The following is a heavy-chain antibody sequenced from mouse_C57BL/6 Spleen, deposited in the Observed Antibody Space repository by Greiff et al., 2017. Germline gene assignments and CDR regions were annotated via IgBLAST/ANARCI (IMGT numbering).Heavy chain of an antibody. CDR1: GYSFTGYY. Sequence: EVQLQQSGPELVKPGASVKISCKASGYSFTGYYMNWVKQSPEKSLEWIGELNPSTGGTTYNQKFKAKATLTVDKSSSTAYMQLKSLTSEDSAVYYCARFYYGSSYDYWGQGTTLTVSS. J-gene: IGHJ2*01. D-gene: IGHD1-1*01. CDR3: ARFYYGSSYDY. CDR2: LNPSTGGT. V-gene: IGHV1-42*01.